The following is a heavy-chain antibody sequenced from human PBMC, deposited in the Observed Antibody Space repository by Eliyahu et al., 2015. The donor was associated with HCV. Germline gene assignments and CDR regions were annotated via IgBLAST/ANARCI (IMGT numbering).Heavy chain of an antibody. D-gene: IGHD2-8*01. CDR3: ARETPCSRRNGVCYTFDY. V-gene: IGHV4-31*03. CDR1: GGSISXGXYS. J-gene: IGHJ4*02. CDR2: IYYSGST. Sequence: QVQLQESGPGLVKPSQTLSLTCTXSGGSISXGXYSWSWIRQHPGKGLEWIGYIYYSGSTYYNPSLKSRVTISVDTSKNQFSLKLSSVTAADTAVYYCARETPCSRRNGVCYTFDYWGQGTLVTVSS.